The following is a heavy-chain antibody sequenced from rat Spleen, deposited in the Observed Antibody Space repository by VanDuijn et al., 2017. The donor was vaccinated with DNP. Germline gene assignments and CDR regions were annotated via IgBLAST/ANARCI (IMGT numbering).Heavy chain of an antibody. D-gene: IGHD5-1*01. CDR3: TRPGSPYYFDH. Sequence: EVQLAESGGGLVRPGRSLKLSCAASGFTFSDYFMAWVRQAPTKGLEWVASISYDGGTTFYRDSVKGRFTISRDNAKSSLYLQMDSLRSEDTATYYCTRPGSPYYFDHWGQGVMVTVSS. CDR2: ISYDGGTT. J-gene: IGHJ2*01. CDR1: GFTFSDYF. V-gene: IGHV5-20*01.